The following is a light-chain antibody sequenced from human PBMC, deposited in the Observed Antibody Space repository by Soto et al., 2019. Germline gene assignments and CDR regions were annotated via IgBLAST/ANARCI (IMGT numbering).Light chain of an antibody. V-gene: IGLV2-14*01. CDR3: VSFTSSTTYV. Sequence: QSALTQPASVSDSPGQSITISCTGTSSDVGGSNQVSWYQQHPGKAPKLMIYDVTNRPSGVSHRFSGSKSGSTASLIISGLQAEDEADYYCVSFTSSTTYVFGTGTKLTVL. J-gene: IGLJ1*01. CDR2: DVT. CDR1: SSDVGGSNQ.